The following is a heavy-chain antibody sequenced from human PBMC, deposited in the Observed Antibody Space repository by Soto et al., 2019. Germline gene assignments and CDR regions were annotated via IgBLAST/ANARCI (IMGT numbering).Heavy chain of an antibody. J-gene: IGHJ4*02. CDR1: GGSIINSDYY. Sequence: TSETLSLTCSVSGGSIINSDYYWGWIRQPPGKGLEWMGSIFSSGSPYNTPSFQRRVAMSVDTSNNQFSLRLSSVTAADTASYHCARFRVGSTGRTASDYWGPGTLVTVSS. V-gene: IGHV4-39*01. CDR3: ARFRVGSTGRTASDY. CDR2: IFSSGSP. D-gene: IGHD1-1*01.